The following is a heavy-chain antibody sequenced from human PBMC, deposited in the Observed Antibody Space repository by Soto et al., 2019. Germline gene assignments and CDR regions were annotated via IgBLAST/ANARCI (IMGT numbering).Heavy chain of an antibody. D-gene: IGHD3-22*01. Sequence: QMQLQESGPGLVKPSETLSLTCTVSGGSISSSSYYWGWIRQPPGQGLEWLGTIYSLGNTYYNPCLKIRVTISVDKSKSQLFLKLSSVTAPDTAVYYCARQIYDSSGYYYAYWGQGTLVTVSS. J-gene: IGHJ4*02. CDR3: ARQIYDSSGYYYAY. CDR1: GGSISSSSYY. V-gene: IGHV4-39*01. CDR2: IYSLGNT.